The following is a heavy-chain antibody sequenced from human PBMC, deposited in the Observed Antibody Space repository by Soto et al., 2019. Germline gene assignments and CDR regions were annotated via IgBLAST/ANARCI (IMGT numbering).Heavy chain of an antibody. CDR3: ASGVVPAAIALWFDP. CDR1: GGTFSSYA. CDR2: LIPIFGTA. D-gene: IGHD2-2*01. Sequence: SVKVSCKASGGTFSSYAISWVRQAPGQGLEWMGGLIPIFGTANYAQKFQGRVTITADEPTSTAYMELSSLRSEDTAVYYCASGVVPAAIALWFDPWGQGTLVTVSS. J-gene: IGHJ5*02. V-gene: IGHV1-69*13.